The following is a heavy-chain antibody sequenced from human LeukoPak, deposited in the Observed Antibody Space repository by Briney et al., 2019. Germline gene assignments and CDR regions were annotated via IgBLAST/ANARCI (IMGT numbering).Heavy chain of an antibody. D-gene: IGHD3-3*01. CDR1: GFSFSEYA. CDR2: ISDSGRTT. V-gene: IGHV3-48*03. CDR3: ASWGGNAQSDSWSGPFDY. J-gene: IGHJ4*02. Sequence: GRSLRLSCAASGFSFSEYAMHWVRQAPGKGLEWVSYISDSGRTTFYADSVKGRFTISRDNAKNSLYLQMSSLRVEDTAVYYCASWGGNAQSDSWSGPFDYWGQGTLITVSS.